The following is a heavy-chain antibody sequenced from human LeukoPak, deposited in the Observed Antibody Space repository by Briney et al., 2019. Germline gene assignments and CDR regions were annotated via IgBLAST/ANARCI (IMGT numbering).Heavy chain of an antibody. J-gene: IGHJ3*02. D-gene: IGHD6-13*01. CDR1: GYTLTELS. CDR2: FDPEDGET. Sequence: GASVKVSCKVSGYTLTELSMHWVRQAPGKGLEWMGGFDPEDGETIYAQKFQGRVTMTEDTSTDTAYMDLRSLRSDDTAVYYCAREMPAAAGSDAFDIWAKGQWSPSLQ. V-gene: IGHV1-24*01. CDR3: AREMPAAAGSDAFDI.